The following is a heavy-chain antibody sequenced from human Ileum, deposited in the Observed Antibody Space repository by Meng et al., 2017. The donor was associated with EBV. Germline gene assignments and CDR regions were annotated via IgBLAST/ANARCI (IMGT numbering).Heavy chain of an antibody. CDR3: SKRTGDRGDYFDY. CDR1: GGSITNNNW. D-gene: IGHD7-27*01. Sequence: QVQLQESGLRLVKPSGTLSLTCAVSGGSITNNNWSWVRQPPGQGLEWMGEITQSGSTYNNPSLKSRVTISADKSKNNFSLRLSSVTAADTAVDYCSKRTGDRGDYFDYWGQGALVTVSS. CDR2: ITQSGST. J-gene: IGHJ4*02. V-gene: IGHV4-4*02.